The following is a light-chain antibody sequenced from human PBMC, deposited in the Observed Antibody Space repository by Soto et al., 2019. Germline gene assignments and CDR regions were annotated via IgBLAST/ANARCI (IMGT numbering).Light chain of an antibody. CDR2: GAS. J-gene: IGKJ1*01. CDR1: QDISTN. CDR3: QQYDNWLRT. V-gene: IGKV3-15*01. Sequence: EIVMTQSPATLSVSPGERATLSCRASQDISTNLAWYQQKPGQAPRLLIYGASTMATGIPARFSGSGSGTEFTLTISSLQSEDFAVYCCQQYDNWLRTFGQGTKVEIK.